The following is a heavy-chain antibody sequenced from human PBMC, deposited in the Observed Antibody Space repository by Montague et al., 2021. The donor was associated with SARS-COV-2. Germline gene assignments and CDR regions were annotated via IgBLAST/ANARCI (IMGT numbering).Heavy chain of an antibody. D-gene: IGHD4-11*01. CDR2: IYSSGNT. Sequence: SETLSLTCTVSGGSINYYYWHWLRQSAGKGLEWIGRIYSSGNTNSNPSLESRVIMSVDSSQNQFSLKLNSVAAADTAVYYCARGERPTTASWYFFDSWGQGALVTVSS. J-gene: IGHJ4*02. CDR1: GGSINYYY. V-gene: IGHV4-4*07. CDR3: ARGERPTTASWYFFDS.